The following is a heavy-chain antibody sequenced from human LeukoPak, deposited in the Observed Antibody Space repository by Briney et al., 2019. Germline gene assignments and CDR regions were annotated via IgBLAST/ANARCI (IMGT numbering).Heavy chain of an antibody. CDR3: ARGGVRFIAAAVNNWFDP. D-gene: IGHD6-13*01. Sequence: GASVKVSCKASGYTFTSYGISWVRQAPGQGLEWMGWINPNSGGTNYAQKFQGRVTMTRDTSISTAYMELSRLRSDDTAVYYCARGGVRFIAAAVNNWFDPWGQGTLVTVSS. CDR2: INPNSGGT. J-gene: IGHJ5*02. CDR1: GYTFTSYG. V-gene: IGHV1-2*02.